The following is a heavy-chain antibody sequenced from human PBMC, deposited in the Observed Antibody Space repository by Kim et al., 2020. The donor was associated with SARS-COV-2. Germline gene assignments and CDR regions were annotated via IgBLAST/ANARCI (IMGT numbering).Heavy chain of an antibody. Sequence: GGSLRLSCAASGFTFSSYSMNWVRQAPGKGLEWVSSISSSSSYIYYADSVKGRFTISRDNAKNSLYLQMNSLRAEDTAVYYCARGIVATIGANDYWGQGTLVTVSS. CDR1: GFTFSSYS. CDR2: ISSSSSYI. CDR3: ARGIVATIGANDY. V-gene: IGHV3-21*01. D-gene: IGHD5-12*01. J-gene: IGHJ4*02.